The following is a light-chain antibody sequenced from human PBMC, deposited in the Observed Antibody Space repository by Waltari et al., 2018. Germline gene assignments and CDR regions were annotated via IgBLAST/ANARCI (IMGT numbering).Light chain of an antibody. J-gene: IGLJ2*01. CDR1: SSDVGGYNY. V-gene: IGLV2-14*03. Sequence: QPALTQPASVSGPPGQSITISCTGTSSDVGGYNYVSWYQQHPDKAPKLMLFDVSNRPSGVSNRFSGSKSGKTASLSISGLQAEDVADYYCSSYTSSTGVFGGGAKLAIL. CDR3: SSYTSSTGV. CDR2: DVS.